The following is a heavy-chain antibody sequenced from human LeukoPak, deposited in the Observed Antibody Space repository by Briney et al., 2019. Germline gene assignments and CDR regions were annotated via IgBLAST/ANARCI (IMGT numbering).Heavy chain of an antibody. CDR2: IYYSGST. CDR1: GGSISSYY. CDR3: ARVAQLGYCSGGSCYARGAFDI. Sequence: SETLSLTCTVSGGSISSYYWSWLRQPPGKGLEWIGYIYYSGSTNYNPSLTSRVTISVATSKTQFSLKLSSVTAADTAVYYCARVAQLGYCSGGSCYARGAFDIWGQGTMVTVSS. V-gene: IGHV4-59*01. D-gene: IGHD2-15*01. J-gene: IGHJ3*02.